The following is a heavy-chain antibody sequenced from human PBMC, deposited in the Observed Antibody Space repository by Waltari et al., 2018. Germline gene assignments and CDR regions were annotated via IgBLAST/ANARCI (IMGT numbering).Heavy chain of an antibody. CDR3: ARETSNGMDV. CDR1: GGSFSGYY. D-gene: IGHD1-7*01. J-gene: IGHJ6*02. CDR2: INHSGST. V-gene: IGHV4-34*01. Sequence: QVQLQQWGAGLLKPSETLSLTCAVYGGSFSGYYWSWIRQPPGKGLEWIGEINHSGSTNYNPSLKSRVTISVDTSKNQFSLKLSSVTAADTAVYYCARETSNGMDVWGQGTTVTVSS.